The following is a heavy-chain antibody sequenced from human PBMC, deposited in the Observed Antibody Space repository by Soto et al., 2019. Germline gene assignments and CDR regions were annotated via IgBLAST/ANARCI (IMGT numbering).Heavy chain of an antibody. CDR1: GGSISSYY. J-gene: IGHJ4*02. V-gene: IGHV4-59*01. D-gene: IGHD4-17*01. CDR2: IYYSGSP. Sequence: QVQLQESGPGLVKPSETLSLTCTVSGGSISSYYWSWIRQPPGKRLEWIGYIYYSGSPNYNPSLKRRVTISVDTSKNQFSLKLSSVTAADTAVYYCARRYGASFDYWGQGTLVTVSS. CDR3: ARRYGASFDY.